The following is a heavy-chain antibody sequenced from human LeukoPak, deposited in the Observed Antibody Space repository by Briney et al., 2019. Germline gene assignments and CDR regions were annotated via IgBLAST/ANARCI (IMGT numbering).Heavy chain of an antibody. CDR1: GFTFSSFA. CDR2: ISGTGEST. CDR3: AKDTIGQYRPYYFDC. J-gene: IGHJ4*02. V-gene: IGHV3-23*01. D-gene: IGHD2-2*01. Sequence: GGSLRLSCAASGFTFSSFAMSWVRQAPGKGLEWVSSISGTGESTYYADYVKGRFTVSRDNSKNTVNLQLNSLRAEDTAVYYCAKDTIGQYRPYYFDCWGQGTLVTVSS.